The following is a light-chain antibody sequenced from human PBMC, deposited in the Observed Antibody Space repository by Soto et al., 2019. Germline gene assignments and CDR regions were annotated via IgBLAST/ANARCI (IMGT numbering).Light chain of an antibody. V-gene: IGLV2-14*01. CDR1: RSDIGDSNF. J-gene: IGLJ6*01. Sequence: QSALPQPASVSGSPGQSVTISCTGPRSDIGDSNFISWYQHSPGKAPRLLIYEVNNRPSGVSKRFSGSKAGNTASLTISGLLDDDEADYFCASFRSGTILVFGSGTKLTVL. CDR2: EVN. CDR3: ASFRSGTILV.